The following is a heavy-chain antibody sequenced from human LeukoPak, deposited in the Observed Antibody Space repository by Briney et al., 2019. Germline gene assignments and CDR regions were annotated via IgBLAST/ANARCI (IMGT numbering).Heavy chain of an antibody. J-gene: IGHJ4*02. CDR3: AKARGGTYRTYYFDY. D-gene: IGHD1-26*01. V-gene: IGHV3-21*04. CDR1: GFTFSSYS. Sequence: GGSLTLSCAASGFTFSSYSMNWVRQAPGKGLEWVSSISSSSSYIYYADSVKGRFTISRDNAKNSLFLQMNSLRAEDTAVYYCAKARGGTYRTYYFDYWGQGTLVTVSS. CDR2: ISSSSSYI.